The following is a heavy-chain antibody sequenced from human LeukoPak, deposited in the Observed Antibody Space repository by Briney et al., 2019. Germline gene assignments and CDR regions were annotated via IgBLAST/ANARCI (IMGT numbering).Heavy chain of an antibody. J-gene: IGHJ5*02. CDR2: IYPGDSNT. D-gene: IGHD3-9*01. CDR1: GYSFSSYW. CDR3: ARQAYYDIFTGTPQNWFDP. V-gene: IGHV5-51*01. Sequence: GESLKISCKGSGYSFSSYWIGWVRQMPGKGLEWMGIIYPGDSNTTYSPSFQGQVTISADKSISTAYLQWSSLKASDTAMYYCARQAYYDIFTGTPQNWFDPWGQGTLVTVSS.